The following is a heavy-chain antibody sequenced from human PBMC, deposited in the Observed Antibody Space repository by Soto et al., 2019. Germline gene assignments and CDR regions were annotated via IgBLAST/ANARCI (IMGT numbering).Heavy chain of an antibody. CDR2: IYYSGST. J-gene: IGHJ4*02. V-gene: IGHV4-59*01. D-gene: IGHD6-13*01. CDR1: GGSISSYY. Sequence: SETLSLTCTVSGGSISSYYWSWIRQPPGKGLEWIGYIYYSGSTNYNPSLKSRVTISVGTYKNQFPLKLSSVTAADTAVYYCESSGSSYYFDYWGQGTLVTLSS. CDR3: ESSGSSYYFDY.